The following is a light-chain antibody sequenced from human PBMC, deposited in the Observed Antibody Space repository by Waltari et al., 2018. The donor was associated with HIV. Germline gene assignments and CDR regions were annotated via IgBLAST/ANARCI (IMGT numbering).Light chain of an antibody. Sequence: EIVVTQFPAALSVSPGERASLSCIAGQSVSTSLAWYHQVPGQAPRLLISDSSNRAAGVPDRFSGSGSGTHFTLTISSLQSEDSGVYYCQQYSDWPRAFGLGTKVEV. CDR3: QQYSDWPRA. CDR1: QSVSTS. J-gene: IGKJ1*01. V-gene: IGKV3-15*01. CDR2: DSS.